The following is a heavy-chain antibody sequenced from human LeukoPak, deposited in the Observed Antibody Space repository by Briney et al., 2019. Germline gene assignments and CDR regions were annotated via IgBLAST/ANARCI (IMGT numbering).Heavy chain of an antibody. Sequence: PSETLSLTCAVSGYSISSGYYWGWIRQPPGKGLEWIGYIYYSGSTNYNPSLKRRVTISVDKSKNQFSLKLSSVTAADTAVYYCARFLVERLYYDPKYYFDYWGQGTLVTVSS. V-gene: IGHV4-61*05. CDR1: GYSISSGYY. CDR2: IYYSGST. J-gene: IGHJ4*02. CDR3: ARFLVERLYYDPKYYFDY. D-gene: IGHD3-22*01.